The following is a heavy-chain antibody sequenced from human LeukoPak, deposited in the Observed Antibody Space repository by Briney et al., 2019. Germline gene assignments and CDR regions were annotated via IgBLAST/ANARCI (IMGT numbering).Heavy chain of an antibody. V-gene: IGHV3-7*01. Sequence: PGGSLRLSCAASGFTFSSYWMNWARQAPGKGLEWVASINHNGNVNYYVDSVKGRFTISRDNAKNSLYLQMNSLRAEDTAVYYCAQQRGYGSGSLDYWGQGTLVTVSS. J-gene: IGHJ4*02. CDR1: GFTFSSYW. CDR2: INHNGNVN. D-gene: IGHD3-10*01. CDR3: AQQRGYGSGSLDY.